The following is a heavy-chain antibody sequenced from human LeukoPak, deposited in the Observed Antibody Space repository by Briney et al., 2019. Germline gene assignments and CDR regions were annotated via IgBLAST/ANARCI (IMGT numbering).Heavy chain of an antibody. CDR2: ISSISSYI. J-gene: IGHJ4*02. CDR1: GFTFSSYS. D-gene: IGHD1-26*01. CDR3: ARALRSIVGASTPFDY. Sequence: AGSLSLSCAASGFTFSSYSMNWVRPAPGKGLEWVSSISSISSYIYYADSVKGRFTISRDNAKNSLYLQMNSLRAEDTAVYYCARALRSIVGASTPFDYWGQGTLVTVSS. V-gene: IGHV3-21*01.